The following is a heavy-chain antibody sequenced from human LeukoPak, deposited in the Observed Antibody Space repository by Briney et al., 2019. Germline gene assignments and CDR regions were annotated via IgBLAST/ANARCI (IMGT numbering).Heavy chain of an antibody. Sequence: SETLSLTCTVSGGSISSTTYYWGWIRQPPGKGLEWIGSIYYSGTTYYNPSLKRRVTISVDTSKNQFSLTVNSLTAADTALYYCAGAPRWVQDYFNSWGQGTLVTVSS. J-gene: IGHJ4*02. V-gene: IGHV4-39*07. CDR3: AGAPRWVQDYFNS. CDR1: GGSISSTTYY. D-gene: IGHD5-24*01. CDR2: IYYSGTT.